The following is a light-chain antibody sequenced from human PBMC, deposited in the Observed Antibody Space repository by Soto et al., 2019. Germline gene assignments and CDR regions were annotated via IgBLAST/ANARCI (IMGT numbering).Light chain of an antibody. Sequence: QSVLTQPASVSGSPGQSITISCTGTSSDVGGYIYVSWYQQHPGKAPKLMIYDVTSRPSGVSYRFSGSKSGNTASLTISGLQAEDEADYYCSSYTTSSSYVLGTGTTVTVL. CDR1: SSDVGGYIY. V-gene: IGLV2-14*01. J-gene: IGLJ1*01. CDR2: DVT. CDR3: SSYTTSSSYV.